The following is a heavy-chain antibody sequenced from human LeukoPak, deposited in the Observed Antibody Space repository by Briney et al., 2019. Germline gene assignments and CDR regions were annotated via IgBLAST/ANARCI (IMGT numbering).Heavy chain of an antibody. J-gene: IGHJ6*03. V-gene: IGHV1-46*01. CDR3: ARGPRITLIRGGQWYFYMDV. CDR1: GYTFTSYY. Sequence: ASVTVSCKASGYTFTSYYIHWVRQAPGQGLEWMGIINPSGGSTNYAQKFQGRVTITRDTSTSTVYMELSSLRSDDTAVYYCARGPRITLIRGGQWYFYMDVWAKGPRSPSP. CDR2: INPSGGST. D-gene: IGHD3-10*01.